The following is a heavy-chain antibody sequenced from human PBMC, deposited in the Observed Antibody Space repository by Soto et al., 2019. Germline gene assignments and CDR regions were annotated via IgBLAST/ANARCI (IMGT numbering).Heavy chain of an antibody. J-gene: IGHJ6*02. CDR2: IKSKTDGGTT. Sequence: GGSLRLSCAASGFTFSNAWMNWVRQAPGKGLEWVGRIKSKTDGGTTDYAAPVKGRFTISRDDSKNTLYLQMNSLKTEDTAVYYCTTGLRGWLTLDYYYGMDVWGQGTTVTVSS. V-gene: IGHV3-15*07. CDR3: TTGLRGWLTLDYYYGMDV. D-gene: IGHD3-9*01. CDR1: GFTFSNAW.